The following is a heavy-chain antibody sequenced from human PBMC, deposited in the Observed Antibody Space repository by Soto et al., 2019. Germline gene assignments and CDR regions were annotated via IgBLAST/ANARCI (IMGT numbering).Heavy chain of an antibody. J-gene: IGHJ1*01. V-gene: IGHV1-18*01. CDR2: VTPKSGNT. CDR3: ARGRTVSSIGPLLV. Sequence: QIQLVQSGAEVKKPGASVKVSCKASGDNFFDYGVNWVRQAPGQGLEWMGWVTPKSGNTDFARKVQGRVTMTADTSTNTAYLELRGLRSADTAVYYCARGRTVSSIGPLLVWGQGTLVSVSS. D-gene: IGHD1-1*01. CDR1: GDNFFDYG.